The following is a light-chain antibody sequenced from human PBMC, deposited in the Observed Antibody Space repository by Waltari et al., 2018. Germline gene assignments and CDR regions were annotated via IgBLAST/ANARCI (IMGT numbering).Light chain of an antibody. V-gene: IGLV3-1*01. Sequence: SYDLSQPPSVSVSPGQTASITCSGERLGSKYVCWYQQKSRQSPVLVMYQDYKRTSGIPERFPGSNSRNIATLTITGTQPMDEADYYCQAWDSSNVVFGGGTKLTVL. CDR3: QAWDSSNVV. J-gene: IGLJ2*01. CDR1: RLGSKY. CDR2: QDY.